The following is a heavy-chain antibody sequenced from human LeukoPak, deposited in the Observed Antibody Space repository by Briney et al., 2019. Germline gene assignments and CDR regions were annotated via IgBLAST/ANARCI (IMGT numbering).Heavy chain of an antibody. J-gene: IGHJ5*02. D-gene: IGHD3-10*01. CDR3: ARVSQYYYGSGSYSDWFDP. CDR1: GFTFSDYY. Sequence: PGGSLRLSCAASGFTFSDYYMSWIRQAPGKGLEWVSVIYSGGSTYYADSVKGRFTISRDNSKNTLYLQMNSLRAEDTAVYYCARVSQYYYGSGSYSDWFDPWGQGTLVTVSS. V-gene: IGHV3-66*01. CDR2: IYSGGST.